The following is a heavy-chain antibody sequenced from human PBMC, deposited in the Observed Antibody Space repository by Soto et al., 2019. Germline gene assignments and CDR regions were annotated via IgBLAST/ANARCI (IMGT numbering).Heavy chain of an antibody. D-gene: IGHD1-7*01. V-gene: IGHV3-30*18. J-gene: IGHJ4*02. CDR1: GFTFSSYG. CDR3: AKDGRNYVSPPNWIDN. Sequence: PGGSLRLSCAASGFTFSSYGMHWVRQAPGKGLEWVAVISYDGSNKYYADSVKGRFTISRDNSKNTLYLQMNSLRAEDTAVYYCAKDGRNYVSPPNWIDNWGQGTLVTVSS. CDR2: ISYDGSNK.